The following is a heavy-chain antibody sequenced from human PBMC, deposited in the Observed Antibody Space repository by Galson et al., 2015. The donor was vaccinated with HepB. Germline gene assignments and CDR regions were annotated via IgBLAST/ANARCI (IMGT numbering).Heavy chain of an antibody. Sequence: SVKVSCKASGGTFSSYAISWVRQAPGQGLEWMGGIIPIFGTANYAQKFQGRVTITADESTSTAYMELSSLRSEDTAVYYCARAGAVAGILDEYFQHWGQGTLVTVSS. CDR3: ARAGAVAGILDEYFQH. CDR1: GGTFSSYA. V-gene: IGHV1-69*13. CDR2: IIPIFGTA. D-gene: IGHD6-19*01. J-gene: IGHJ1*01.